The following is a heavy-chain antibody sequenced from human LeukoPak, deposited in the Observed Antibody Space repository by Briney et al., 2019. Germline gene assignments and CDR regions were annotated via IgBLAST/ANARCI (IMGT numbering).Heavy chain of an antibody. V-gene: IGHV4-39*01. CDR2: IFYSGST. CDR1: GGSISSSSYF. Sequence: KPSGTLSLTCTVSGGSISSSSYFWGWIRRPPGKGLEWIGSIFYSGSTYYNPSLNSRVTISIDTSKNQFSLRLSSVTAADTAVYYCARQMNTVTADYWGQGTLVTVSS. J-gene: IGHJ4*02. CDR3: ARQMNTVTADY. D-gene: IGHD4-17*01.